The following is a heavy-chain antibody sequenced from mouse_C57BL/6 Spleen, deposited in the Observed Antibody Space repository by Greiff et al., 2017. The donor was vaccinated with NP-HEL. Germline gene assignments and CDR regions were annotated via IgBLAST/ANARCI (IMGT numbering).Heavy chain of an antibody. CDR1: GYTFTSYW. D-gene: IGHD1-3*01. CDR3: AREWY. CDR2: IYPSDSET. V-gene: IGHV1-61*01. Sequence: QVHVKQPGAELVRPGSSVKLSCKASGYTFTSYWMDWVKQRPGQGLEWIGNIYPSDSETHYNQKFKDKATLTVDKSSSTAYMQLSSLTSEDSAVYYCAREWYWGQGTTLTVSS. J-gene: IGHJ2*01.